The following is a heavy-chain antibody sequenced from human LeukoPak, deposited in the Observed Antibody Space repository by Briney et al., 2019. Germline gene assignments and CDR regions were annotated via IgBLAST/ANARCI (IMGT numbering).Heavy chain of an antibody. CDR2: ISSGGSTI. CDR1: GFTFSSYE. J-gene: IGHJ4*02. V-gene: IGHV3-48*03. D-gene: IGHD5-18*01. CDR3: ASDVDTAMDTDY. Sequence: GGSLRLSCAASGFTFSSYEMNWVRQAPGKGLEWVSYISSGGSTIYYADSVKGRFTISRDNAKNSLYLQMNSLRAEDTAVYYCASDVDTAMDTDYWGQGTLVTVSS.